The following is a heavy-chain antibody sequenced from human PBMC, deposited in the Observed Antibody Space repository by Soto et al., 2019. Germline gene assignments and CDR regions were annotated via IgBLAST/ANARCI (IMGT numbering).Heavy chain of an antibody. V-gene: IGHV3-30*18. D-gene: IGHD4-17*01. CDR1: GFTFSSFG. CDR3: AKEGVGLRWGLF. CDR2: TSNDGSYK. Sequence: QVQLVESGGGVVQPGRSLRLSCAASGFTFSSFGMHWVRQLPGKGLEWVAVTSNDGSYKTYADSVKGRFTISRDNSKNTLYLQMSSLRVEDTAVYYCAKEGVGLRWGLFWGQGTLVTVSS. J-gene: IGHJ4*02.